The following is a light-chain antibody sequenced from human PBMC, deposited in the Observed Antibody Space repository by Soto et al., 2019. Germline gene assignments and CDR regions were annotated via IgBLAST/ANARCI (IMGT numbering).Light chain of an antibody. CDR2: DVS. V-gene: IGLV2-11*01. CDR3: CSYAGSYTWV. J-gene: IGLJ3*02. CDR1: SSDGCGYNY. Sequence: QSALTQPRSVSGSPGQPVTISCTGTSSDGCGYNYVSWYQQHPGKAPKLMIYDVSKRPSGVPDRFSGSKSGNTASLTISWLQAEDEADYYCCSYAGSYTWVFGGGTKLTVL.